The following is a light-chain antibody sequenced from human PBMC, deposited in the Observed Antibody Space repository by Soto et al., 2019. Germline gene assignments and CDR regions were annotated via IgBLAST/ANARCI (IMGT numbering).Light chain of an antibody. V-gene: IGKV1-39*01. CDR1: QSISRD. Sequence: DIQMTQSPSSLSASVGDRVTITCRASQSISRDLNWYQQKPGKAPKLLISSASSLQSGVPSRFSGSGSGTDFTLSISSLQPEDFATYYCQQSYSTPLTFGGGTKVDIK. CDR2: SAS. CDR3: QQSYSTPLT. J-gene: IGKJ4*01.